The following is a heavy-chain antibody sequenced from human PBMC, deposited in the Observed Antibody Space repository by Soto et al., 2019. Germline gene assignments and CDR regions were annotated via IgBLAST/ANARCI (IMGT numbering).Heavy chain of an antibody. Sequence: QVQLVQSGAEVKKPGSSVKVSCKASGGTFSSYTISWVRQAPGQGLEWMGRIIPILGIANYAQKFQGRVTITADKSTSTAYMELSSLRSEDTAVYYCARYSSGYLDAFDIWGQGTMVTVSS. J-gene: IGHJ3*02. CDR2: IIPILGIA. CDR3: ARYSSGYLDAFDI. D-gene: IGHD3-22*01. V-gene: IGHV1-69*02. CDR1: GGTFSSYT.